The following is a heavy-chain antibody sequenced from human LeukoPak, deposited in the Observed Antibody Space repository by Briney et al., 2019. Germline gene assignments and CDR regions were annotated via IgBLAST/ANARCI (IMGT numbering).Heavy chain of an antibody. CDR3: ARVHHYFDIAIDY. D-gene: IGHD3-22*01. J-gene: IGHJ4*02. Sequence: SLKVSCKASGGTFSSYAISWVLQAPGQGLEWMGWIIPIFGTANYAQNFQGRVTMTRDISTSTVYMDLSRLRSEDTAMYYCARVHHYFDIAIDYWGQGSLVTVSS. CDR1: GGTFSSYA. V-gene: IGHV1-69*05. CDR2: IIPIFGTA.